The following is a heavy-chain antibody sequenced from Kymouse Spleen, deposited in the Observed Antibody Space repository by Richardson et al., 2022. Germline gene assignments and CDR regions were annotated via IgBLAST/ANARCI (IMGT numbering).Heavy chain of an antibody. CDR2: ISYDGSNK. CDR1: GFTFSSYG. J-gene: IGHJ5*02. D-gene: IGHD4-11,IGHD4-11*01. V-gene: IGHV3-30*18. Sequence: QVQLVESGGGVVQPGRSLRLSCAASGFTFSSYGMHWVRQAPGKGLEWVAVISYDGSNKYYADSVKGRFTISRDNSKNTLYLQMNSLRAEDTAVYYCAKDRQSYNWFDPWGQGTLVTVSS. CDR3: AKDRQSYNWFDP.